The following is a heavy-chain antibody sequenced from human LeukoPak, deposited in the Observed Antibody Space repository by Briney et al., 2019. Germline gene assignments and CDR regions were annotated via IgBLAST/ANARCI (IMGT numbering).Heavy chain of an antibody. D-gene: IGHD2-2*01. Sequence: GGSLRLSCAASGFTFSSYGMHWVRQAPGKGLEWVAVIWYDGSNKYYADSVKGRFTISRDNSKSTLYLQMNSLRAEDTAVYYCARDDFCSSTSCYLGMDVWGQGTTVTVSS. CDR1: GFTFSSYG. CDR2: IWYDGSNK. V-gene: IGHV3-33*01. J-gene: IGHJ6*02. CDR3: ARDDFCSSTSCYLGMDV.